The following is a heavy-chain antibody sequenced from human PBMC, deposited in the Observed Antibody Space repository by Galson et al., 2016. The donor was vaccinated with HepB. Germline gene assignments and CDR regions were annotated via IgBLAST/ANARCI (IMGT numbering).Heavy chain of an antibody. Sequence: SLRLSCAASGFSVGSYYMSWVRQAPGKGLEYVSIIYSGGSTDYADSVKGRFTISRGNSKDTPYLQMNNLRAEDTAVYYCAVKSGLVVTAGEAFDIWGLGTMVTVAS. CDR1: GFSVGSYY. J-gene: IGHJ3*02. CDR2: IYSGGST. CDR3: AVKSGLVVTAGEAFDI. D-gene: IGHD2-21*02. V-gene: IGHV3-53*01.